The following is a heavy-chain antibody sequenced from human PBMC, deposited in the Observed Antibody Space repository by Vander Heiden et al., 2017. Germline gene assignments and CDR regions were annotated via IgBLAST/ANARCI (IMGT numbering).Heavy chain of an antibody. CDR1: GFTFSSYS. Sequence: EVQLVESGGGLVKPGGSLRLSCAASGFTFSSYSMNWVRQGPGKGLEGVSSISSSSSYIYYADSVKGRFTISRDNAKNSLYLQMNSLRAEDTAVYYCARAFGSSWDVDYWGQGTLVTVSS. CDR3: ARAFGSSWDVDY. V-gene: IGHV3-21*01. D-gene: IGHD6-6*01. CDR2: ISSSSSYI. J-gene: IGHJ4*02.